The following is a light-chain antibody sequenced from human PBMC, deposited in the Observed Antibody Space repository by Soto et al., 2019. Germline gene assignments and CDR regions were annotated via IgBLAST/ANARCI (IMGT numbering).Light chain of an antibody. CDR1: QSISRY. J-gene: IGKJ1*01. V-gene: IGKV1-39*01. Sequence: DIQMTQSPSSLSASVGDRVTITCRASQSISRYLNWYQQKPGKAPKLLIYAASSLQSRVPSTFSGSGSGTDFTLTISRLQPEDFATYYCQQSYSIPVTFGQGTKVEIK. CDR2: AAS. CDR3: QQSYSIPVT.